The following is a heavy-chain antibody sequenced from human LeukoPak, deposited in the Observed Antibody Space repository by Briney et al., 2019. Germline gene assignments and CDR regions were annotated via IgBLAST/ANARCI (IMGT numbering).Heavy chain of an antibody. D-gene: IGHD3-22*01. J-gene: IGHJ4*02. V-gene: IGHV3-49*04. CDR1: GFTFGDYA. CDR3: TRAGLYYYDSSGLDY. CDR2: IRSKAYGGTT. Sequence: PGGSLRLSCTASGFTFGDYAMSWVRQAPGKGLEWVGFIRSKAYGGTTEYAASVKGRFTISRDDSKSIAYLQMNSLKTEDTAVYYRTRAGLYYYDSSGLDYWGQGTLVTVSS.